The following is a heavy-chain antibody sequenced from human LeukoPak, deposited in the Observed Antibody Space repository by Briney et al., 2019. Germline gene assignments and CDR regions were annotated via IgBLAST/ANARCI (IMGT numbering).Heavy chain of an antibody. D-gene: IGHD5-18*01. V-gene: IGHV3-23*01. J-gene: IGHJ4*02. Sequence: GGSLRLSCAASGFTFSSYAMSWVRQAPGKGVEWVSAISGSGGSTYYADSVKGRVTISRDNSKNTLYLQMNSLRAEDTAVYYCAKDRGYSFIFDYWGQGTLVTVSS. CDR2: ISGSGGST. CDR3: AKDRGYSFIFDY. CDR1: GFTFSSYA.